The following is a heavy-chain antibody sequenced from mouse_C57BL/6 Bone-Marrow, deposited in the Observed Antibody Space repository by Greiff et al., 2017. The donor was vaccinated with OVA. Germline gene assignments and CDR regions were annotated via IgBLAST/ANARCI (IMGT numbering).Heavy chain of an antibody. J-gene: IGHJ3*01. D-gene: IGHD1-1*01. CDR1: GYAFSSSW. V-gene: IGHV1-82*01. Sequence: VQLVESGPELVKPGASVKISCKASGYAFSSSWMNWVKQRPGKGLEWIGRIYPGDGDTNYNGKFKGKATLTADKSSSTAYMQLSSLTSEDSAVYFCARDYGFCWFAYWGQGTLVTVSA. CDR2: IYPGDGDT. CDR3: ARDYGFCWFAY.